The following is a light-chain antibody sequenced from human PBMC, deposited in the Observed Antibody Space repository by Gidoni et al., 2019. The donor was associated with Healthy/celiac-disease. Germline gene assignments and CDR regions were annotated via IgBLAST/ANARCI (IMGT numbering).Light chain of an antibody. CDR2: EGT. CDR1: SSDVGSYNL. Sequence: QSALTQPASVSGSPGQSITISCTGTSSDVGSYNLVSWYQQHPGKAPNLMIYEGTKRPSGVSNRFSGSKSGNTASLTVSGLQAEDEADYYCFSYAGSSTSVLFGGGTKLTVL. V-gene: IGLV2-23*01. CDR3: FSYAGSSTSVL. J-gene: IGLJ2*01.